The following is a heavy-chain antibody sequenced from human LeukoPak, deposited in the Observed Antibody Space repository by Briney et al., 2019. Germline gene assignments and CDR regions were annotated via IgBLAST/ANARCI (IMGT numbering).Heavy chain of an antibody. CDR2: IYSTGST. J-gene: IGHJ4*02. CDR1: GGSISNYY. D-gene: IGHD1-1*01. CDR3: ARGLHDYYFDY. V-gene: IGHV4-4*07. Sequence: SETLSLTCTVSGGSISNYYWNWIRQPAGKGLEWIGRIYSTGSTNYNPSLKSRVTMSVDTSKNQFSLKLRSVTAADTAVYYCARGLHDYYFDYWGQGTLVTVSS.